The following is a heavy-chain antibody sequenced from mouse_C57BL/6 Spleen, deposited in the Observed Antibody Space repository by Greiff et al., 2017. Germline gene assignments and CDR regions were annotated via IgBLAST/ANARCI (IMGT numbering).Heavy chain of an antibody. CDR1: GYSFTDYA. V-gene: IGHV1-67*01. J-gene: IGHJ2*01. CDR2: ISTYYGDA. CDR3: ARRPTTVGYFDY. Sequence: QVQLQQSGPELVRPGVSLTITCKGSGYSFTDYAMHWVKQSHAKSLEWLGVISTYYGDASYNQKFKDKATSTVDKTSSTAYMELARVTSEDSAVYYCARRPTTVGYFDYWGQDTTLTGSS. D-gene: IGHD1-1*01.